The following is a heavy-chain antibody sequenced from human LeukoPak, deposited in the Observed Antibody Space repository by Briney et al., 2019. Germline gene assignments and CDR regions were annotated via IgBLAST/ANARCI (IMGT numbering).Heavy chain of an antibody. CDR1: GFSFSNFA. Sequence: GGSLRLSCAASGFSFSNFAMTWVRQAPGKGLEWVSSISESGDMTDYTDSVRGRLTISRDNSKNTLYLQMNSLTAEDTAVYYCAACYNVLSYSEYWGQGTLVTVSS. V-gene: IGHV3-23*01. CDR2: ISESGDMT. D-gene: IGHD1-1*01. J-gene: IGHJ4*02. CDR3: AACYNVLSYSEY.